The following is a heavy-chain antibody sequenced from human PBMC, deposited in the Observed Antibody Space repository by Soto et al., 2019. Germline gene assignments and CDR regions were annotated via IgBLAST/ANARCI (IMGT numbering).Heavy chain of an antibody. CDR3: ARDYRDYGYPAYYSHY. Sequence: GASVKVSCKASGYTFTSYYMHWVRQAPGQGLEWMGIINPSGGSTSYAQKFQGRVTMTRGKSTSTVYMELSSLRSEDTAVYYCARDYRDYGYPAYYSHYWGQGTLVTVSS. V-gene: IGHV1-46*01. J-gene: IGHJ4*02. D-gene: IGHD5-18*01. CDR2: INPSGGST. CDR1: GYTFTSYY.